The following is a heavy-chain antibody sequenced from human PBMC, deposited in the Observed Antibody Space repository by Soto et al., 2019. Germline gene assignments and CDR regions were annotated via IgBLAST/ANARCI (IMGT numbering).Heavy chain of an antibody. CDR2: ISYDGSNK. Sequence: AGGSLRLSCAASGFTFSSYGMHWVRQAPGKGLEWVAVISYDGSNKYYADSVKGRFTISRDNSKNTLYLQMNSLRAEDTAVYYCAKDLGEYNWNYGYWGQGTLVTVSS. J-gene: IGHJ4*02. CDR1: GFTFSSYG. D-gene: IGHD1-7*01. CDR3: AKDLGEYNWNYGY. V-gene: IGHV3-30*18.